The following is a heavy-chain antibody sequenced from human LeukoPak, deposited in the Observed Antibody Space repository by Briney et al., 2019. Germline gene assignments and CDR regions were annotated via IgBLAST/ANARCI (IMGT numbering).Heavy chain of an antibody. Sequence: GGSLRLSCAASGFTLRDHAMTWVRQAPGKGLEWVSAISGSGGSTYYADSVKGRFTISRDNSKNTLYLQMNSLRAEDTAVYYCAKGGRVGARGSAFDIWGQGTMVTVSS. CDR3: AKGGRVGARGSAFDI. D-gene: IGHD1-26*01. J-gene: IGHJ3*02. CDR2: ISGSGGST. CDR1: GFTLRDHA. V-gene: IGHV3-23*01.